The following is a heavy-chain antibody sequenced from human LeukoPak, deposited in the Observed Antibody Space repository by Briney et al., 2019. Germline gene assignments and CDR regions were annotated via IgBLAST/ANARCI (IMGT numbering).Heavy chain of an antibody. V-gene: IGHV3-30-3*01. CDR2: TSSDLNVK. CDR3: AREGYYGSGSPPSLYFDY. J-gene: IGHJ4*02. D-gene: IGHD3-10*01. CDR1: GFTFRNYV. Sequence: GGSLRLSCAASGFTFRNYVIHWVRQAPGKGLEWVAVTSSDLNVKLYADSVKGRFTISRDNSRSTLYLQMNSLRPEDTAIYYCAREGYYGSGSPPSLYFDYWGQGTLVTVPS.